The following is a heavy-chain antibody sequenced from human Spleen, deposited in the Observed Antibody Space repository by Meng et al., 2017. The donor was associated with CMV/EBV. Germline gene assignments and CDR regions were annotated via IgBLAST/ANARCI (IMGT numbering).Heavy chain of an antibody. Sequence: GGSLRLSCAASGFTFSSYAMHWVRQAPGKGLEWVAVISYDGSNKYYADSVKGRFTISRDNSKNTLYLQMNSLRAEDTAVYYCARGGFWLTTVTGWFDPWGQGTLVTVSS. CDR1: GFTFSSYA. CDR3: ARGGFWLTTVTGWFDP. D-gene: IGHD4-11*01. CDR2: ISYDGSNK. V-gene: IGHV3-30-3*01. J-gene: IGHJ5*02.